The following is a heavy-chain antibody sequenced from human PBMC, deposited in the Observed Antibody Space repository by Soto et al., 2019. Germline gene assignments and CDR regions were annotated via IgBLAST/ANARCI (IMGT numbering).Heavy chain of an antibody. CDR2: MNPNSGNT. CDR3: AREDDYDFWSGYFP. J-gene: IGHJ5*02. V-gene: IGHV1-8*01. D-gene: IGHD3-3*01. CDR1: GYTFTSYD. Sequence: QVQLVQSGAEVKKPGASVKVSCKASGYTFTSYDINWVRQATGQGLEWMGSMNPNSGNTGYAQKFQGRVTMTRNTSISTAYMELSSLRSEDTAVYYCAREDDYDFWSGYFPWGQGTLVTVSS.